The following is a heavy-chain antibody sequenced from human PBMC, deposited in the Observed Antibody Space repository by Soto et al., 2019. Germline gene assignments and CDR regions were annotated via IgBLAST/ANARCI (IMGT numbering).Heavy chain of an antibody. J-gene: IGHJ6*02. D-gene: IGHD5-18*01. Sequence: GGSLRLSCAASGFTFSSYAMIWVRQAPGKGLEWVSAISGSGGSTYYADSVKGRFTISRDNSKNTLYLQMNSLRAEDTAVYYCATAFGRYSYGLVYYYGMDVWGQGTTVTVSS. V-gene: IGHV3-23*01. CDR2: ISGSGGST. CDR3: ATAFGRYSYGLVYYYGMDV. CDR1: GFTFSSYA.